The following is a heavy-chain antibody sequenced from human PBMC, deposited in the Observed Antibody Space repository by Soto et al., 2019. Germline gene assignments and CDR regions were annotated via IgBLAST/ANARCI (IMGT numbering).Heavy chain of an antibody. J-gene: IGHJ4*02. CDR2: IYYSGST. CDR1: GGSISSYY. V-gene: IGHV4-59*01. CDR3: ARVSEMATTIDY. D-gene: IGHD5-12*01. Sequence: SETLSLTCTVSGGSISSYYWSWIRQPPGKGLEWIGYIYYSGSTNYNPSLKSRVTISVDTSKNQFSLKLSSVTAADTAVYYCARVSEMATTIDYWGKGTQVTVSS.